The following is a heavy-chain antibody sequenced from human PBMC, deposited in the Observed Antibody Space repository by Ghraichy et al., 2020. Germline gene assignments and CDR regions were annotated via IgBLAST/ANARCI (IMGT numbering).Heavy chain of an antibody. CDR1: GFTFNHYA. J-gene: IGHJ6*02. V-gene: IGHV3-30*18. Sequence: GGSLRLSCAASGFTFNHYAMHWVRQAPGKGLEWVAIISHDENNIYYADSVKGRFTISRDNSKNALYLQMNSLRPQDTAIYYCAKDASLLGWGMDVWGQGTTVTVSS. CDR3: AKDASLLGWGMDV. D-gene: IGHD2-15*01. CDR2: ISHDENNI.